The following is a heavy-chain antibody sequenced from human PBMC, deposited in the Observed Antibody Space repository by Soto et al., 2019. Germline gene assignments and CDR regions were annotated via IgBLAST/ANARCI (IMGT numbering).Heavy chain of an antibody. CDR1: GYTFTGYH. CDR3: ASRQDTAMVRRSDY. V-gene: IGHV1-2*02. D-gene: IGHD5-18*01. CDR2: INPNSGGT. J-gene: IGHJ4*02. Sequence: ASVKVSCKASGYTFTGYHMHWVRQAPGQGLEWMGWINPNSGGTNYAQKFQGRVTMTRDTSISTAYMELSRLRSDDTAVYYCASRQDTAMVRRSDYWGQGTLVTVSS.